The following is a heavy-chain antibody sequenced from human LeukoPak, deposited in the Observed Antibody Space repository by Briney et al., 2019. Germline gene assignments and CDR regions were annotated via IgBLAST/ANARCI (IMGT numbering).Heavy chain of an antibody. CDR1: GFTFSSYA. J-gene: IGHJ4*02. CDR2: ISGSGGST. D-gene: IGHD2-21*02. Sequence: PGGSLRLSCAASGFTFSSYAMSWVRQAPGKGLEWVSAISGSGGSTYYADSVKGRFTISRDNSKNTLYLQMNSLRAEDTAVYYCAKSKGYWAVEAYCGGDCYSGYFDYWGQGTLVTVSS. V-gene: IGHV3-23*01. CDR3: AKSKGYWAVEAYCGGDCYSGYFDY.